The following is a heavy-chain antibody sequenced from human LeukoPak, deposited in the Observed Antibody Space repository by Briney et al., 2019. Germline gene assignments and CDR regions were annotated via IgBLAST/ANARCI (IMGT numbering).Heavy chain of an antibody. D-gene: IGHD1-26*01. Sequence: GGSLRLSCAASEFTFSSYAMQWVRQAPGKGLEWVSGISAGGGSTWYADSVKGRFTISRDNSENTLYLQMNSLRAEDTALYYCARLGVGATRDAFDIWGQGTMVTVSS. CDR3: ARLGVGATRDAFDI. CDR2: ISAGGGST. J-gene: IGHJ3*02. CDR1: EFTFSSYA. V-gene: IGHV3-23*01.